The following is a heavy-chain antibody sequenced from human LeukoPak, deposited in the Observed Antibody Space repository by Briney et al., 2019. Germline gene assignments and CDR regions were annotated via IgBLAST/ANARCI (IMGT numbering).Heavy chain of an antibody. CDR2: ISYDGSNK. CDR3: ARSHGLSADPQLGGPFDY. CDR1: GFTFSSYA. V-gene: IGHV3-30*04. D-gene: IGHD2/OR15-2a*01. J-gene: IGHJ4*02. Sequence: PGRSLRLSCAASGFTFSSYAMHWVRQAPGKGLEWVAVISYDGSNKYYADSVKGRFTISRDNSKNTLYLQMNSLRAEDTAVYYCARSHGLSADPQLGGPFDYWGQGTLVTVSS.